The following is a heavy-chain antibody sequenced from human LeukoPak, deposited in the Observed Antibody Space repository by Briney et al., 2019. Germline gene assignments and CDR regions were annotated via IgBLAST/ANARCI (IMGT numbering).Heavy chain of an antibody. CDR2: IYYSGST. CDR3: ARVRLVRGLNYYYYYGMDV. CDR1: GGSISSYY. D-gene: IGHD3-10*01. Sequence: SGTLSLTCTVSGGSISSYYWSWIRQLPGKGLEWIGYIYYSGSTNYNPSLKSRVTISVDTSKNQFSLKLSSVTAADTAVYYCARVRLVRGLNYYYYYGMDVWGQGTTVTVSS. V-gene: IGHV4-59*01. J-gene: IGHJ6*02.